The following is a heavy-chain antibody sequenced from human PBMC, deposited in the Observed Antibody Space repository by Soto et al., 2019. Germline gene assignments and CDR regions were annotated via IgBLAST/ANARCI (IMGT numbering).Heavy chain of an antibody. D-gene: IGHD4-4*01. J-gene: IGHJ3*02. Sequence: PSETLSLTCTVSGASISGFYWSWIRKSAGKGLEWIGRIYATGTTDYNPSLKSRVTISVDTSKNQFSLKLSSVTAADTAVYYCARPYSIHRTDAFDIWGQGTMVTVSS. V-gene: IGHV4-4*07. CDR1: GASISGFY. CDR3: ARPYSIHRTDAFDI. CDR2: IYATGTT.